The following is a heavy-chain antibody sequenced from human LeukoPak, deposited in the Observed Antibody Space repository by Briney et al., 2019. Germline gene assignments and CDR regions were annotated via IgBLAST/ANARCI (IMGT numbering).Heavy chain of an antibody. CDR3: AKDGVSGASWVSMVRGVTQYFDY. D-gene: IGHD3-10*01. CDR2: ISGSGGST. V-gene: IGHV3-23*01. CDR1: GFTFSDYY. Sequence: GGSLRLSCAASGFTFSDYYMSWIRQAPGKGLEWVSAISGSGGSTYYADSVKGRFTISRDNSKNTLYLQMNSLRAEDTAVYYCAKDGVSGASWVSMVRGVTQYFDYWGQGTLVTVSS. J-gene: IGHJ4*02.